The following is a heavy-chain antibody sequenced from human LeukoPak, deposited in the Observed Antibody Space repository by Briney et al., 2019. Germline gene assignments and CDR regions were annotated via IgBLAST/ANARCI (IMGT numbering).Heavy chain of an antibody. CDR2: IKQDGSKK. CDR1: GFTFSTYC. CDR3: TRVGYIDEGIDY. D-gene: IGHD5-24*01. J-gene: IGHJ4*02. V-gene: IGHV3-7*04. Sequence: GGSLRLSCAASGFTFSTYCMHWVRQAPGKGLEWVANIKQDGSKKSYVDSVKGRFTISRDNAKNSLYLQMNSLRAEDTAIYYCTRVGYIDEGIDYWGQGTLVTVSS.